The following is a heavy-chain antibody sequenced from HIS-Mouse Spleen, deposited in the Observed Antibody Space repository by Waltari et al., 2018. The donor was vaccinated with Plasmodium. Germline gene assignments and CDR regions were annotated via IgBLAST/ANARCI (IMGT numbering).Heavy chain of an antibody. CDR3: ATPRVGGSYFDY. J-gene: IGHJ4*02. CDR1: GFTVSSNY. Sequence: EVQLVAAGGGLVQPGGYLRLSCAASGFTVSSNYLSWVRQAPGKGLVWVSVIYSGGSTYYADSVKGRFTISRDNSKNTLYLQMNSLRAEDTAVYYCATPRVGGSYFDYWGQGTLVTVSS. V-gene: IGHV3-66*01. D-gene: IGHD1-26*01. CDR2: IYSGGST.